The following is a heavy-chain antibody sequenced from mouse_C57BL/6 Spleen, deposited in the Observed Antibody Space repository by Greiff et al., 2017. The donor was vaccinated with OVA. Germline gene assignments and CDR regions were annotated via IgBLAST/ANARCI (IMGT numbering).Heavy chain of an antibody. CDR3: AKTTVVSLDY. Sequence: QVQLQQSGAELVKPGASVKISCKASGYAFSSYWMNWVKQRPGKGLEWIGQIYPGDGDTNYPGPFQGNAPLTADKSSSTAYMQLSSLTSEDSAVYFCAKTTVVSLDYWGQGTTLTVSS. J-gene: IGHJ2*01. D-gene: IGHD1-1*01. CDR2: IYPGDGDT. V-gene: IGHV1-80*01. CDR1: GYAFSSYW.